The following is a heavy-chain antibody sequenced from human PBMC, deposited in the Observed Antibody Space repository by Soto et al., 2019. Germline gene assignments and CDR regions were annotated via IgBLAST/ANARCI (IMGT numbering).Heavy chain of an antibody. Sequence: EVQLVESGGGLVKPGGSLRLSCAASGFIFSSHSMNWVRQAPGKGLESVSFISSTSSYIYYADSVTGRFTISRDNAKDLLYLQMNGLRAEDTAVYYCARGTTRRGGAFDIWGQGTMVSVSS. D-gene: IGHD2-2*01. CDR3: ARGTTRRGGAFDI. V-gene: IGHV3-21*02. CDR2: ISSTSSYI. CDR1: GFIFSSHS. J-gene: IGHJ3*02.